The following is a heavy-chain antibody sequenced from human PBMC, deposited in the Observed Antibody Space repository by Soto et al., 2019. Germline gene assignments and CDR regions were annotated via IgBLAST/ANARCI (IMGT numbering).Heavy chain of an antibody. V-gene: IGHV1-8*01. CDR1: GSTFTSYD. CDR3: ARRAETNGWNGFGADKYYFDF. J-gene: IGHJ4*02. Sequence: VSCSSSGSTFTSYDIYWVRHGPGRGLERMGWINPNTGNSCYAQKFQGRVTMTSDTSISTAHMELSSLRSEDTAVYYCARRAETNGWNGFGADKYYFDFWGQGTLVTVSS. CDR2: INPNTGNS. D-gene: IGHD1-1*01.